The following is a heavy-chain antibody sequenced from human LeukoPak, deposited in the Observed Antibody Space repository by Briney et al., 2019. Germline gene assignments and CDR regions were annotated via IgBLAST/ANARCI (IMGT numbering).Heavy chain of an antibody. D-gene: IGHD6-6*01. J-gene: IGHJ4*02. CDR1: GGSISSYY. CDR2: IYYSGST. CDR3: ARGQREYSSSSRYFDY. V-gene: IGHV4-59*01. Sequence: SETLSLTCTVSGGSISSYYWSWIRQPPGKGLEWIWYIYYSGSTNYNPCLKSLVTISVDTSKNQFSLKLSSVTAADTAVYYCARGQREYSSSSRYFDYWGQGTLVTVSS.